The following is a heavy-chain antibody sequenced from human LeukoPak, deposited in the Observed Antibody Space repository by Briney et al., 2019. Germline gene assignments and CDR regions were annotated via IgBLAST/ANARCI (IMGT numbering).Heavy chain of an antibody. J-gene: IGHJ6*02. CDR3: ARSYGSGNYPTYYGVDV. CDR2: IYYSGTT. CDR1: GDSLSRSGYY. V-gene: IGHV4-39*01. D-gene: IGHD3-10*01. Sequence: PSETLSLTCNVSGDSLSRSGYYWGWIRQPPGQGLEWIGSIYYSGTTYYNPSLKSRVTIFVDTSKNQFSLKLSSVTAADTAVYYRARSYGSGNYPTYYGVDVWGQGTTVTVSS.